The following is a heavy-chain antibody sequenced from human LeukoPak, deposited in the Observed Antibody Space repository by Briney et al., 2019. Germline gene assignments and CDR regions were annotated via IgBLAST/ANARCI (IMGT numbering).Heavy chain of an antibody. CDR2: INQDGSAK. Sequence: GGSLRLSCADSGFLFSNSWMAWVRQAPGRGLEWLANINQDGSAKTCVDSVKGRFTISRDNAKNSLYLQMNSLRAEDTAMYYCARDSGYNAFHYWGQGTLVTVSS. J-gene: IGHJ4*02. D-gene: IGHD5-12*01. CDR1: GFLFSNSW. V-gene: IGHV3-7*05. CDR3: ARDSGYNAFHY.